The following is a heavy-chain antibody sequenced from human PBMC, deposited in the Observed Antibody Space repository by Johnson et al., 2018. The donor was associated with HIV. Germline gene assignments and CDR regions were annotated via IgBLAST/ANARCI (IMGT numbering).Heavy chain of an antibody. V-gene: IGHV3-53*01. CDR1: GFTVSSNY. D-gene: IGHD4-17*01. Sequence: VQLVESGGGLIQPGGSLRLSCAASGFTVSSNYMSWVRQAPGKGLEWVSVIYSGDSTYYADSVKGRFTISRDNSKKTLYLQMNRLRAEDTAVYYCARDSTPWGGDYVGYGFDIWGQGTMVTVSS. CDR3: ARDSTPWGGDYVGYGFDI. J-gene: IGHJ3*02. CDR2: IYSGDST.